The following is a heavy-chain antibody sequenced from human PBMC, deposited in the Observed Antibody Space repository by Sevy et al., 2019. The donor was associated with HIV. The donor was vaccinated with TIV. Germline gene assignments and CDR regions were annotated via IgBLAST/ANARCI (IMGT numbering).Heavy chain of an antibody. CDR2: IIPILGIA. D-gene: IGHD2-2*01. J-gene: IGHJ4*02. CDR3: ARDREKGYCSSTSCSYYFDY. Sequence: ASVKVSCKASGGTFSSYAISWVRQAPGQGLEWMGRIIPILGIANYGEKFQGRVTITADKSTSTAYMELSSLRSEDTAVYYCARDREKGYCSSTSCSYYFDYWGQGTLVTVSS. CDR1: GGTFSSYA. V-gene: IGHV1-69*04.